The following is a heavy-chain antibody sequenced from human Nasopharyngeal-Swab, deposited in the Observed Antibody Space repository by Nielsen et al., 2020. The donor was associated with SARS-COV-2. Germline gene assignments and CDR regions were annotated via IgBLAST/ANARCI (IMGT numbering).Heavy chain of an antibody. CDR2: TSSGLAT. D-gene: IGHD3-16*01. V-gene: IGHV3-53*04. CDR3: ARGRGGSDWYLDL. J-gene: IGHJ2*01. CDR1: GFIVKDNN. Sequence: GGSLRLSCAASGFIVKDNNIHWVRQAPGKGLQWVSFTSSGLATDYSHSVKGRFTISRHNSENTLYLQMNSLRPEDTAIYYCARGRGGSDWYLDLWGRGTLVTVSS.